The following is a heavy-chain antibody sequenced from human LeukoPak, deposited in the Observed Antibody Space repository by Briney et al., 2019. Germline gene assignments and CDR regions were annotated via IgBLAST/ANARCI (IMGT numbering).Heavy chain of an antibody. CDR2: INPNSGGT. V-gene: IGHV1-2*02. J-gene: IGHJ5*02. CDR3: ARDQAVPAAPWFDP. D-gene: IGHD2-2*01. Sequence: ASVKVSCKASGYTFTGYYMHWVRQAPGQGLEWMGWINPNSGGTNYAQKFQGRVTMTRDTSISTAYMELSRLRSDDTAVYYCARDQAVPAAPWFDPWGQGTLVTVSS. CDR1: GYTFTGYY.